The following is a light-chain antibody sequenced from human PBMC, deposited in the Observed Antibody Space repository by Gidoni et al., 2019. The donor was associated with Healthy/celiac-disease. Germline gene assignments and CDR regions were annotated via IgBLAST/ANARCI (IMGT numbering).Light chain of an antibody. Sequence: DIQMTQSPSTLSASVADRVTITCRASQSIRNWSAWYQQKPGKAPMLLNLRASTLESGVASRFSGSGSATEFTLTISSLRPDDFATYYCQQYNTHSTFGQGTKVEIK. V-gene: IGKV1-5*03. CDR3: QQYNTHST. J-gene: IGKJ1*01. CDR2: RAS. CDR1: QSIRNW.